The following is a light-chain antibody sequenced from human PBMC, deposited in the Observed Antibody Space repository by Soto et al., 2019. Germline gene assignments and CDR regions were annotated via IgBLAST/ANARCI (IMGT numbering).Light chain of an antibody. CDR3: QHYDGPPFT. J-gene: IGKJ3*01. CDR2: GVS. Sequence: EIVLTQSPGTLSLSPGERATLSCRASQSVNSRFLAWYQQKPGQAPSLLIYGVSSRATCIPDRFSGSGSGTDFTLIISRLEPEDFAVYYCQHYDGPPFTFGPGTKVDIK. V-gene: IGKV3-20*01. CDR1: QSVNSRF.